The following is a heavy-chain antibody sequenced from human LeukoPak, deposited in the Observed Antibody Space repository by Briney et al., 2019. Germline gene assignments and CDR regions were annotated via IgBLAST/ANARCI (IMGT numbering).Heavy chain of an antibody. D-gene: IGHD3-10*01. CDR1: GFTFSSYS. Sequence: GGPLRLSCAASGFTFSSYSMNWVRQAPGKGLEWVSSISSSSSYIYYADSVKGRFTISRDNAKNSLYLQMNSLRAEDTAVYYCANTMVRGAYGVYWGQGTLVTVSS. V-gene: IGHV3-21*01. J-gene: IGHJ4*02. CDR2: ISSSSSYI. CDR3: ANTMVRGAYGVY.